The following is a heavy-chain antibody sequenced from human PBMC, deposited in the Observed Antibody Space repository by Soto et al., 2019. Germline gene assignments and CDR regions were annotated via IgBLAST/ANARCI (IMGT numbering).Heavy chain of an antibody. CDR3: ARDRWELLLGPYGMDV. CDR1: GFTFSSYS. CDR2: ISSSSSYI. D-gene: IGHD1-26*01. V-gene: IGHV3-21*01. J-gene: IGHJ6*02. Sequence: EVQLVESGGGLVKPGGSLRLSCAASGFTFSSYSMNWVRQAPGKGLEWVSSISSSSSYIYYADSVKGRFTISRDNAKNSLYLQMNSLRAEDTAVYYCARDRWELLLGPYGMDVWGQGTTVTVSS.